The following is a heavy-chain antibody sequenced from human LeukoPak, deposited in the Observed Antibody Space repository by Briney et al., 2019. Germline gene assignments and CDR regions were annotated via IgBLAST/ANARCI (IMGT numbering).Heavy chain of an antibody. D-gene: IGHD1-26*01. CDR3: VRKMGAFDC. CDR2: TYFRSQWYS. V-gene: IGHV6-1*01. CDR1: GDSVSGNDAT. J-gene: IGHJ4*02. Sequence: SQTLSLTCAISGDSVSGNDATWNWIRQSPSRGLEWLGRTYFRSQWYSEYAAFVKNRISINSDTSKNQFSLQLNSVTPEDTAIYYCVRKMGAFDCWGQGTLVTVSS.